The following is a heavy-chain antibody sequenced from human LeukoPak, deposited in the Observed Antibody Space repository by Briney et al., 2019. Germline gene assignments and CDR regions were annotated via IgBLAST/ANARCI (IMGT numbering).Heavy chain of an antibody. J-gene: IGHJ4*02. V-gene: IGHV1-8*02. Sequence: ASVKVSCKASGYTFIDYYMHWVRQATGQGLERMGWMNPNSGNTGYAQKFQGRVTMTRNTSISTAYMELSSLRSEDTAVYYCARGSGDSSYWGQGTLVTVSS. CDR1: GYTFIDYY. CDR2: MNPNSGNT. CDR3: ARGSGDSSY. D-gene: IGHD3-22*01.